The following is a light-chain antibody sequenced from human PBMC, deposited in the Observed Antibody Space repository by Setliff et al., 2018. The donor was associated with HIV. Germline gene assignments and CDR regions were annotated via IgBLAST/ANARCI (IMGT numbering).Light chain of an antibody. Sequence: QSVLTQPLSASGTPGQRVTISCSGGWSNIGVNSVNWYQQHPGTPPKPLIYDNYDRPSGVPDRFSGSRSGTSASLAITGLQSEDEADYYCSVWDDRLIGWVFGGGTKVTVL. CDR2: DNY. CDR1: WSNIGVNS. V-gene: IGLV1-44*01. CDR3: SVWDDRLIGWV. J-gene: IGLJ3*02.